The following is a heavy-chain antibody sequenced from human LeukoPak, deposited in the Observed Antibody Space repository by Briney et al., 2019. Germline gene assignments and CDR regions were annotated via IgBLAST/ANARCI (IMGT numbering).Heavy chain of an antibody. D-gene: IGHD3-22*01. CDR1: GYTLTELS. J-gene: IGHJ4*02. CDR3: ATGLVVVQLDY. V-gene: IGHV1-24*01. Sequence: ASVKVSCKVSGYTLTELSVHWVRQAPGKGLEWMGNFDPKDGDTIYAQRFQGRVTMTEDTSTDTAYMELSSLRSEDTAVYYCATGLVVVQLDYWGQGTLVTVSS. CDR2: FDPKDGDT.